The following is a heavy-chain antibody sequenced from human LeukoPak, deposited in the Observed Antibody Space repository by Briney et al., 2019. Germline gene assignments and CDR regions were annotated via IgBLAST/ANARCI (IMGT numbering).Heavy chain of an antibody. CDR3: ARGGSSWQSFDC. J-gene: IGHJ4*02. D-gene: IGHD6-13*01. Sequence: SETLSLTCTVSGGSISSYYWSWIRQPAGKGLEWIGRIYTSGGTNSNPSLKGRVTMSVDTSKNQFSLKLSSVTAADTAVYYCARGGSSWQSFDCWGQGTLVTVSS. CDR2: IYTSGGT. V-gene: IGHV4-4*07. CDR1: GGSISSYY.